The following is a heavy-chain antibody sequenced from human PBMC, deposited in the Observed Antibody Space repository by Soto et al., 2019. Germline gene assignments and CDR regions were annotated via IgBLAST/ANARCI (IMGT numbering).Heavy chain of an antibody. D-gene: IGHD2-2*01. J-gene: IGHJ5*02. V-gene: IGHV1-2*04. CDR2: INPNSGGT. CDR1: GYTFTGYY. Sequence: QVQLVQSGAEVKKPGASVKVSCKASGYTFTGYYMHWVRQAPGQGLEWMGWINPNSGGTNYAQKFQGWVTMTRNASISTADMELSRLRSDDTALYYCARGGVVVVPAAMRWFDPWGQGTLVTVSS. CDR3: ARGGVVVVPAAMRWFDP.